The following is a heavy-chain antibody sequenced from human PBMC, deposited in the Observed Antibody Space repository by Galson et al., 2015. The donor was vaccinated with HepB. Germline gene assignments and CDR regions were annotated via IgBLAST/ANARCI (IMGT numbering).Heavy chain of an antibody. V-gene: IGHV3-9*01. CDR2: ISWNSGSI. CDR1: GFTFDDYA. D-gene: IGHD5-18*01. CDR3: AKDIYSYGPRVLDY. J-gene: IGHJ4*02. Sequence: SLRLSCAASGFTFDDYAMHWVRQAPGKGLEWVSGISWNSGSIGYADSVKGRFTISRDNAKNSLYLQMNSLRAEDTALYYCAKDIYSYGPRVLDYWGQGTLVTVSS.